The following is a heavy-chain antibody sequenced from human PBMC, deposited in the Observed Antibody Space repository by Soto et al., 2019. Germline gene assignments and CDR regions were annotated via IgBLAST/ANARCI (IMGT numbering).Heavy chain of an antibody. D-gene: IGHD6-19*01. CDR1: GYTFSDYY. J-gene: IGHJ5*02. CDR3: ERLKRIGLAVAGEIRWFDH. CDR2: INPNSGST. Sequence: ASVKVSCKASGYTFSDYYIHWIRQAPGQGLEWMGWINPNSGSTHFAKKFQGRVTMTSDPSISTGYMEMSSLRSEDTAVYYCERLKRIGLAVAGEIRWFDHWGQGTLVTVSS. V-gene: IGHV1-2*02.